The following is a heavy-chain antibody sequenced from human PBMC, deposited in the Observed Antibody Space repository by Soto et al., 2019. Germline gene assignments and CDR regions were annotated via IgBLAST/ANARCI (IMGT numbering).Heavy chain of an antibody. CDR1: GDSISRPGYS. V-gene: IGHV4-30-2*01. CDR3: ARTFFYDPSGYYYYYLDS. Sequence: KSSETLSLTCAVSGDSISRPGYSWSWIRQPPGKGLEWIGHIYHSGTTFYIPSLTSRVALSLVRSKNRFSLKPRSVTAADTGVYFCARTFFYDPSGYYYYYLDSWGLGALVTVSS. D-gene: IGHD3-22*01. CDR2: IYHSGTT. J-gene: IGHJ4*02.